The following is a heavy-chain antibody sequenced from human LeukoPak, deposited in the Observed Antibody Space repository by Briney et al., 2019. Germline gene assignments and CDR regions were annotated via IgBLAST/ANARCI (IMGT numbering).Heavy chain of an antibody. Sequence: PGGSLRLSCAVSGLTFSSYAMSWVRQAPGRGPEWVSTIGGSGDRTYYADSVKGRFTISRDNFKNTLYLQMNSLRAEDTALYYCAKDPVVYHGGSGWHYFDYWGQGTLVTVSS. J-gene: IGHJ4*02. D-gene: IGHD6-19*01. CDR2: IGGSGDRT. CDR1: GLTFSSYA. CDR3: AKDPVVYHGGSGWHYFDY. V-gene: IGHV3-23*01.